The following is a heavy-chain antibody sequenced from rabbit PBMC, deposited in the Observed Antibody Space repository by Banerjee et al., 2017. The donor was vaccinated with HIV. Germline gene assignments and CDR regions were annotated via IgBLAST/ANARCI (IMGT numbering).Heavy chain of an antibody. J-gene: IGHJ4*01. CDR3: ARDLAGAIGWNFGL. D-gene: IGHD4-1*01. CDR1: GFSFSNKAV. CDR2: INAVTGKA. Sequence: LEESGGGLVQPEGSLALTCKASGFSFSNKAVMCWVRQAPGKGLEWIACINAVTGKAVYASWAKGRFTFSKTSSTTVTLQMTSLTAADTATYFCARDLAGAIGWNFGLWGPGTLVTVS. V-gene: IGHV1S45*01.